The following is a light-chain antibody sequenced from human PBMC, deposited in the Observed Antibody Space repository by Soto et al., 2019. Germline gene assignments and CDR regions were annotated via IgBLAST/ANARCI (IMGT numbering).Light chain of an antibody. CDR1: QSVSNN. CDR3: QQYNNWPPRYT. J-gene: IGKJ2*01. V-gene: IGKV3-15*01. Sequence: EIVMTQSPATLSVSPGESATLSCRASQSVSNNLAWFQLKPGQAPRLLIYGASTRATGIPARFSGGGSGTEFTLTISSLESEDFALYYCQQYNNWPPRYTFGQGTKLEIK. CDR2: GAS.